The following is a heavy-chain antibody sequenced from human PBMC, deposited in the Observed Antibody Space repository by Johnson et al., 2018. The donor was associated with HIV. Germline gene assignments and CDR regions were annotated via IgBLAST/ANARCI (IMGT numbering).Heavy chain of an antibody. CDR2: IWYDGSNK. D-gene: IGHD5-24*01. CDR3: ARGRERGMFDI. J-gene: IGHJ3*02. Sequence: QVQLVESGGGLVKPGGSLRLSCAASGFTFSNAWMSWVRQAPGKGLAWVAVIWYDGSNKYYADSVKGRFTISRDNSKNTLYLQMNSLRAEDTAVYYCARGRERGMFDIWGQGTMVTVSS. V-gene: IGHV3-33*08. CDR1: GFTFSNAW.